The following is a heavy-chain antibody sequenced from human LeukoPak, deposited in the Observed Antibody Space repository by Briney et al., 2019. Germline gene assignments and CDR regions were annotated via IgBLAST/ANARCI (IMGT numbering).Heavy chain of an antibody. CDR1: GFMFSNYA. Sequence: GGSLRLSCAASGFMFSNYAMSWVRQAPGKGLEWVAGISGTGGSTHYADSVKGRFTISRDNSKNTVYLQMRNLRVEHTAVYYCASGPTIFGVVIQSYGMDVWGQGTTVTVSS. CDR3: ASGPTIFGVVIQSYGMDV. D-gene: IGHD3-3*01. V-gene: IGHV3-23*01. CDR2: ISGTGGST. J-gene: IGHJ6*02.